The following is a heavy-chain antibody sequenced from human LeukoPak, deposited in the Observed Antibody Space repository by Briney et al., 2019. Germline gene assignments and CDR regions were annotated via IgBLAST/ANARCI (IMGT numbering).Heavy chain of an antibody. J-gene: IGHJ4*02. V-gene: IGHV4-39*01. Sequence: PETLSLTCTVSGGSISRSSYYWAWIRQPPGKGLEWIGSIYYSGSTHYNPSLKSRVTISVDTSKNQFSLKLSSVTAADTAVYCSARYIWSGYYTTVFDYWGQGTLVTVSS. CDR2: IYYSGST. CDR1: GGSISRSSYY. CDR3: ARYIWSGYYTTVFDY. D-gene: IGHD3-3*01.